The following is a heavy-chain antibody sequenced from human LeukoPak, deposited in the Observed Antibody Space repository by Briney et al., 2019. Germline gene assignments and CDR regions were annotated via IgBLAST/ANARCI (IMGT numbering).Heavy chain of an antibody. CDR3: ARHRGVGELLYYFDY. V-gene: IGHV4-59*08. Sequence: SETLSLTCTVSGGSISSYYWSWIRQPPGKGLEWIGYIYYSGSTNYNPSLKSRVTISVDTSKNQFSLKLSSVTAADTAVYYCARHRGVGELLYYFDYWGQGTLVTVSS. D-gene: IGHD3-10*01. J-gene: IGHJ4*02. CDR1: GGSISSYY. CDR2: IYYSGST.